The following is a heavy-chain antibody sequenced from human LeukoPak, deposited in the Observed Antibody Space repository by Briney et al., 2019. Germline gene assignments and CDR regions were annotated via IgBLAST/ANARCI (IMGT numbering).Heavy chain of an antibody. V-gene: IGHV4-59*01. D-gene: IGHD2/OR15-2a*01. Sequence: SETLSLTCTLSGGSLSGYYWTWIRHPPGKTLEWIAYIFYTKTTNYNPSLESRDTISVDTSSNQFSVRLRSVAAADTAVYYCARLRGNYFPDFWGQGTLVTVSS. J-gene: IGHJ4*02. CDR3: ARLRGNYFPDF. CDR2: IFYTKTT. CDR1: GGSLSGYY.